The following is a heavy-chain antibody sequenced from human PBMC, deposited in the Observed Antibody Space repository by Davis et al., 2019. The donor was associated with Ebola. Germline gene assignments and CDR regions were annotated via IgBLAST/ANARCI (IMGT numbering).Heavy chain of an antibody. CDR2: ISSSSSYI. V-gene: IGHV3-21*01. J-gene: IGHJ4*02. D-gene: IGHD1-26*01. CDR1: GFTFSSYS. CDR3: ARDGRILPLPYFDY. Sequence: PGGSLRLSCAASGFTFSSYSMNWVRQAPGKGLEWVSSISSSSSYIYYADSVKGRFTISGDNAKNSLYLQMNSLRAEDTAVYYCARDGRILPLPYFDYWGQGTLVTVSS.